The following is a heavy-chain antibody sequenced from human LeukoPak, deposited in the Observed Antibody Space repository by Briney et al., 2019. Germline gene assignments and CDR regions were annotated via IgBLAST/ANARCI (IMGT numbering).Heavy chain of an antibody. CDR1: GFTLSSYA. Sequence: PGGSLRLSCAASGFTLSSYAMSWVRQAPGKGLEWVSAISGSGGSTYYADSVKGRFTISRDNSKNTLYLQMNSLRAEDTAVYYCARSSRILIRGVIVYNAFDMWGQGTMVTVSS. CDR2: ISGSGGST. J-gene: IGHJ3*02. D-gene: IGHD3-16*02. CDR3: ARSSRILIRGVIVYNAFDM. V-gene: IGHV3-23*01.